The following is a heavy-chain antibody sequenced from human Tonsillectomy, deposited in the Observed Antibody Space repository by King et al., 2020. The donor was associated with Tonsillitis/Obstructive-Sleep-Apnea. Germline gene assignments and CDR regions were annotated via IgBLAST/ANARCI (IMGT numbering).Heavy chain of an antibody. CDR2: IYWDDVK. CDR1: GFSLSTSDMR. J-gene: IGHJ4*02. D-gene: IGHD6-13*01. Sequence: TLKESGPTLVKPTQTLTLTCTVSGFSLSTSDMRVGWIRQPPGKALEWLALIYWDDVKRYSPSLKTRLTITKDTPKNQVVLTVTNMDPVDTATYYCAREIAAAYFDYWGQGTLVTVSS. V-gene: IGHV2-5*02. CDR3: AREIAAAYFDY.